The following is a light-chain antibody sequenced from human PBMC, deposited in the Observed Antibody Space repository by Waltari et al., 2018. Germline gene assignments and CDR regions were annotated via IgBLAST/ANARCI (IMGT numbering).Light chain of an antibody. Sequence: EVVMTQSPATLSVSPGERATLSCRASQSIYDNLAWYQQKPPQAPRLLIYGASTRATGVPSRFRGSGSGTEFTLTISSLQSEDSAVYYCQQYNKWPPITFGQGTRLEIK. CDR1: QSIYDN. CDR2: GAS. J-gene: IGKJ5*01. V-gene: IGKV3-15*01. CDR3: QQYNKWPPIT.